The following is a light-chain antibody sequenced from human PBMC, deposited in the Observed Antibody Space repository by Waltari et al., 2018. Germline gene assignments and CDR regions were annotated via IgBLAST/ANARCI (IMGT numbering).Light chain of an antibody. V-gene: IGLV1-40*01. CDR2: SKN. CDR1: DSNIGAGFD. Sequence: QSVLSQPPSVSGAPGQRITISCTGSDSNIGAGFDVHWYHQLPGTAPKLLIYSKNNRPSGVPERFSGSTSGASASLAIAGLQAEDEADYYCQSYGSSLSESSWVFGGGTKVTVL. J-gene: IGLJ3*02. CDR3: QSYGSSLSESSWV.